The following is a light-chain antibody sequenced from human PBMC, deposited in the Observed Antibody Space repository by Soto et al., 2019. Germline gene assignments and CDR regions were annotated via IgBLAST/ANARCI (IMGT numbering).Light chain of an antibody. CDR3: QQYTTYWT. CDR1: QTISRW. CDR2: DAS. Sequence: DIQMTQSPSTLSASLGDRVTIACRASQTISRWLAWYQQKPGKAPKLLIYDASTLESGVPSRFSGSGSGTEFILTISSLQPDDFATYYCQQYTTYWTFGQGTKVDIK. V-gene: IGKV1-5*01. J-gene: IGKJ1*01.